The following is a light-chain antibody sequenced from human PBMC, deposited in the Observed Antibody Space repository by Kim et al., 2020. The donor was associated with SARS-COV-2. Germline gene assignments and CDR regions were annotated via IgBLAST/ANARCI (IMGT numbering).Light chain of an antibody. J-gene: IGKJ2*01. CDR3: QYYNSYSDA. Sequence: SASVGDRVTITCRASQSISTWLAWYQQKPGKAPKLLIYKASNLETGVPSRFRGSGSGTEFTLTISSLQPDDVATYYCQYYNSYSDAFGQGTKLEI. CDR2: KAS. V-gene: IGKV1-5*03. CDR1: QSISTW.